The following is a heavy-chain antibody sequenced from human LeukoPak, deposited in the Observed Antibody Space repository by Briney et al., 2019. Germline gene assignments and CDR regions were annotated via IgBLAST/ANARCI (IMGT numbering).Heavy chain of an antibody. CDR3: ARQYRGYSYGLRPYYFDY. CDR2: INHSGST. Sequence: SETLSLTCAVYGGSFSGYYWSWIRQPPGKGLEWIGEINHSGSTNYNPSLKSRVTISVDTSKNQFSLKLSSVTAADTAVYYCARQYRGYSYGLRPYYFDYWGQGTLVTVSP. J-gene: IGHJ4*02. D-gene: IGHD5-18*01. V-gene: IGHV4-34*01. CDR1: GGSFSGYY.